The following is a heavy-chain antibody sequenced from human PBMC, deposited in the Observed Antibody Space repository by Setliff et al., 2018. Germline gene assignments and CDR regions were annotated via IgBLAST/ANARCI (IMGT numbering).Heavy chain of an antibody. V-gene: IGHV3-74*01. CDR3: ARGLPGSGYSSGVLDF. J-gene: IGHJ4*03. CDR2: IDPSGSFT. D-gene: IGHD3-9*01. CDR1: GITFKNAW. Sequence: PGGSLRLPCSVSGITFKNAWMNWVRQAQGKGLVWVSRIDPSGSFTAYADSVKGRFTISRDNAKDTVYLQMNSLRVDDTAVYYCARGLPGSGYSSGVLDFWGQGTMVTVSS.